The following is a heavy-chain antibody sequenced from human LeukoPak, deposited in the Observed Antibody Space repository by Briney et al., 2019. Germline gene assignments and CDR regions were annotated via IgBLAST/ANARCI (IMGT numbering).Heavy chain of an antibody. CDR1: GYSISSGYY. Sequence: SETLSLTCTVSGYSISSGYYWGWIRQPPGKGLEWIGSIYHSGSTYYNPSLKSRVTISVDTSKNQFSLKLSSVTAADTAVYYCARGPSYYYDSSGYYYYFDYWGQGTLVTVSS. CDR2: IYHSGST. CDR3: ARGPSYYYDSSGYYYYFDY. J-gene: IGHJ4*02. D-gene: IGHD3-22*01. V-gene: IGHV4-38-2*02.